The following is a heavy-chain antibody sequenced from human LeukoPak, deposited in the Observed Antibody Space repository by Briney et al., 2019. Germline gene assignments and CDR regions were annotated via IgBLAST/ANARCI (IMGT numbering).Heavy chain of an antibody. V-gene: IGHV3-21*01. CDR3: VRGKANYGSASDV. D-gene: IGHD3-10*01. J-gene: IGHJ6*01. Sequence: PGGSLRLSCAASGFTFSSYAMHGGRQARGEGLEWVSSISSSSSYMYYADSVKGRFTISRDNARNALYLQMNSLRAEDTAVYYCVRGKANYGSASDVWGKGTTVTVSS. CDR2: ISSSSSYM. CDR1: GFTFSSYA.